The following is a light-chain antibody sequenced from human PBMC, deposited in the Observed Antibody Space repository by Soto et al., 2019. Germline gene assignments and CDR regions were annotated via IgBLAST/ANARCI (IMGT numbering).Light chain of an antibody. J-gene: IGKJ4*01. V-gene: IGKV3-11*01. CDR2: DAS. Sequence: EIVLTQSPATLSLSPGERATLSCRASQSVNSYLAWYQQKPGQAPRLLIYDASNRATGIATRFSGSGSGTDVTLTISSLEPEDFAVYYCQQRSNWPLTFGGGTKVEIK. CDR1: QSVNSY. CDR3: QQRSNWPLT.